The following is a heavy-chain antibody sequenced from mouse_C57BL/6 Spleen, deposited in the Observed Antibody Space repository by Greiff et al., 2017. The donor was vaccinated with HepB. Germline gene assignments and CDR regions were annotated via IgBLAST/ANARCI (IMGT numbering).Heavy chain of an antibody. CDR3: ARAYGGYFDY. Sequence: EVKLVESGGGLVQPGGSLKLSCAASGFTFSDYYMYWVRQTPEKRLEWVAYISNGGGSTYYPDTVKGRFTISRDNAKNTRYLQMSRLKSEDTAMYYCARAYGGYFDYWGQGTTLTVSS. D-gene: IGHD1-1*01. J-gene: IGHJ2*01. CDR2: ISNGGGST. V-gene: IGHV5-12*01. CDR1: GFTFSDYY.